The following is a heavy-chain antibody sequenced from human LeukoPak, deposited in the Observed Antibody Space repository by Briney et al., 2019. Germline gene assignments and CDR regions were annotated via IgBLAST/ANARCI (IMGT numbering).Heavy chain of an antibody. J-gene: IGHJ4*02. CDR2: ISYTGNTK. Sequence: GGSLRLSCAASGFTFNNYGMQWVRQAPGKGLEWVAVISYTGNTKYYVDSVKGRFTISRDNSKNTLYLQMNSLRAEDTAVYYCARDSSSSPDYWGQGTLVTVSS. D-gene: IGHD6-6*01. CDR3: ARDSSSSPDY. CDR1: GFTFNNYG. V-gene: IGHV3-30*03.